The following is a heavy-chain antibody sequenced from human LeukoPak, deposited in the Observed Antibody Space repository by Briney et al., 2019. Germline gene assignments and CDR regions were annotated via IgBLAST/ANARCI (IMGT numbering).Heavy chain of an antibody. Sequence: SETLSLTCTVSGGSISSYYWSWIRQPPGKGLEWIGYIYYSGSTNYNPSLKSRVTISVDTSKNQFSLKLGSVTAADTAVYYCARPEDYGGNSDAFDIWGQGTMVTVSS. CDR2: IYYSGST. V-gene: IGHV4-59*08. J-gene: IGHJ3*02. CDR1: GGSISSYY. CDR3: ARPEDYGGNSDAFDI. D-gene: IGHD4-23*01.